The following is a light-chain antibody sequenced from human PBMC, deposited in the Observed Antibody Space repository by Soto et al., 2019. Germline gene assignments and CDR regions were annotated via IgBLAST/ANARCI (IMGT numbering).Light chain of an antibody. Sequence: QSALTQPASVSGSPVQSGTISCTVTSSDFGGYKFVSWYQQHPGKAPKLMIYDVNNRPSGVSDRFSGSRSGNTASLTISGLQAEDEAKSYCSSFINNSERLFGGGTKLTVL. V-gene: IGLV2-14*03. J-gene: IGLJ2*01. CDR1: SSDFGGYKF. CDR2: DVN. CDR3: SSFINNSERL.